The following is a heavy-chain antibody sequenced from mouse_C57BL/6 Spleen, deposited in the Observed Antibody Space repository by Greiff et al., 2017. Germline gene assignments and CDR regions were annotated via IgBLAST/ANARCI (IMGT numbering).Heavy chain of an antibody. CDR1: GYSFTGYY. CDR3: ASRLLEDYYAMDY. D-gene: IGHD2-10*01. Sequence: EVQLQQSGPELVKPGASVKISCKASGYSFTGYYMNWVKQSPEKSLEWIGEINPSTGGTTYNQKFKAKATLTVDKSSSTAYMQLKSLTSEDSAVYYCASRLLEDYYAMDYWGQGTSVTVSS. J-gene: IGHJ4*01. CDR2: INPSTGGT. V-gene: IGHV1-42*01.